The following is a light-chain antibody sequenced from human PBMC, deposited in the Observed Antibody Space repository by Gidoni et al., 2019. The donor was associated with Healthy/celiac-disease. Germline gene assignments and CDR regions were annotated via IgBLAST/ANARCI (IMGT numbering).Light chain of an antibody. V-gene: IGKV1-9*01. CDR3: QQLNSYPA. CDR2: PAS. J-gene: IGKJ2*01. Sequence: DIQFTQSPSFLSASVGERVTIPCRASQGISSHLAWYQQKPGKAPKLLLYPASTLQSGVPSRCSGSGSGTEFTLTSSSLQPEDFATYYRQQLNSYPAFGQETKLEIK. CDR1: QGISSH.